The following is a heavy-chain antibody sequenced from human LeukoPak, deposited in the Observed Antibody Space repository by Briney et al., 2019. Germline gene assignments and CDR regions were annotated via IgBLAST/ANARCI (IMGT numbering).Heavy chain of an antibody. CDR3: AKDKGYYGSGHIAWDYFDY. CDR2: IRYDGSNK. Sequence: GGSLRLSCAASGFTFSSYGMHWVRQAPGKGLEWVAFIRYDGSNKYYADSVKGRFTISRDNSKNTLYLQMSSLRAEDTAVYYCAKDKGYYGSGHIAWDYFDYWGQGTLVTVSS. V-gene: IGHV3-30*02. CDR1: GFTFSSYG. D-gene: IGHD3-10*01. J-gene: IGHJ4*02.